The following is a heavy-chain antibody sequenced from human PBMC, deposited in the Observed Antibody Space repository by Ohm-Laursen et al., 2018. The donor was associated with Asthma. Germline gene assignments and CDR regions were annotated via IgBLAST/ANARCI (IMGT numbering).Heavy chain of an antibody. CDR3: ARDGPVTDESEGFYYYYYGMDV. D-gene: IGHD4-11*01. Sequence: SLRLSCAAAGFTFSSYGMHWVRQAPGKGLEWVAVISYDGSNKYYADSVKGRFTISRDNSKNTLYLQMNSLKAEDTAVYYCARDGPVTDESEGFYYYYYGMDVGGQGTTVTVSS. CDR2: ISYDGSNK. V-gene: IGHV3-30*03. J-gene: IGHJ6*02. CDR1: GFTFSSYG.